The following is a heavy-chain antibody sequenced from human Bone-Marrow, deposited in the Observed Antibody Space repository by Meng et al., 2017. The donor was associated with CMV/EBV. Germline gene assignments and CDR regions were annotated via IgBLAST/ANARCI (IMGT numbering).Heavy chain of an antibody. CDR1: GFTFSSYW. D-gene: IGHD4/OR15-4a*01. V-gene: IGHV3-74*01. Sequence: GGSLRLSCTASGFTFSSYWMHWVRQPPGKGLVWVSRINSDGSSTSYADSVKGRFTISRDNAKNTLYLQMNSLRAEDTAVYYCARDDGEKMTMVGYWGQGTLVTVSS. CDR2: INSDGSST. J-gene: IGHJ4*02. CDR3: ARDDGEKMTMVGY.